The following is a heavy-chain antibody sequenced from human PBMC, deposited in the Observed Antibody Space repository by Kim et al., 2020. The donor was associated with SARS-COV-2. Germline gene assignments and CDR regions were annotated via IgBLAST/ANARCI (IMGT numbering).Heavy chain of an antibody. Sequence: GGSLRLSCAASGFTFSSYAMSWVRQAPGKGLEWVSAISGSGGSTYYADSVKGRFTISRDNSKNTLYLQMNSLRAEDTAVYYCAKEDYYGSGSYENWFDPWGQGTLVTVSS. V-gene: IGHV3-23*01. D-gene: IGHD3-10*01. CDR1: GFTFSSYA. CDR3: AKEDYYGSGSYENWFDP. CDR2: ISGSGGST. J-gene: IGHJ5*02.